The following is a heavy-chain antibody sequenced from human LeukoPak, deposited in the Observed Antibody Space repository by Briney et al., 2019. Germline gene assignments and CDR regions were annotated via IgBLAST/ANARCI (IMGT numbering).Heavy chain of an antibody. CDR1: GFTFSSYE. V-gene: IGHV3-48*03. CDR2: ISTSGSPI. D-gene: IGHD2-2*01. J-gene: IGHJ4*02. Sequence: GGSLRLSCAASGFTFSSYEMNWVRQAPGKGLEWVSYISTSGSPIYYADSVKGRFTISRDNAKNSLYLQMNSLRAEDTAVYYCAREYCSSTSCLFDYWGQGTLVTVSS. CDR3: AREYCSSTSCLFDY.